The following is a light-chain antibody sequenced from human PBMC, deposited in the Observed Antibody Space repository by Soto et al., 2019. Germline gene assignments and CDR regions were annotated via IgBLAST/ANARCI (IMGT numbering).Light chain of an antibody. CDR1: QSVSSN. CDR2: GAS. J-gene: IGKJ1*01. CDR3: QQYKNWTAWT. Sequence: EIVMTQSPATLSVSPGERATLSCRASQSVSSNLAWYQQKPGQAPRLLIYGASTRATGIPARFSGSGSGTEFTLTISSLQSEDFAVYYCQQYKNWTAWTFGQGTKVDIK. V-gene: IGKV3-15*01.